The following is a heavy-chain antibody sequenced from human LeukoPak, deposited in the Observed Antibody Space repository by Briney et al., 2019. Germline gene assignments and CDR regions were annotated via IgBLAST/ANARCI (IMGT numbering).Heavy chain of an antibody. Sequence: ASVTVSCKASGYTFTDSFIHWVRRAPGQGLEWMGWINPQSGATIYAQRFQARVTMTRDTSLSTAYMVLSGLRYDDTTIYYCARHIMKGNYFDYWGQGTLVTVSS. CDR3: ARHIMKGNYFDY. CDR1: GYTFTDSF. J-gene: IGHJ4*02. D-gene: IGHD3-16*01. V-gene: IGHV1-2*02. CDR2: INPQSGAT.